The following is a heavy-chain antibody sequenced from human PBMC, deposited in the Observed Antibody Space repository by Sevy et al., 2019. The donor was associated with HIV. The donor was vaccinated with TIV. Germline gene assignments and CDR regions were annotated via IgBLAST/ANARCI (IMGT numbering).Heavy chain of an antibody. J-gene: IGHJ4*02. CDR3: TSLSVDTAMGFDY. CDR1: GFAFSGSA. CDR2: ITSKGNSYAT. Sequence: GGSLRLSCAASGFAFSGSAMHWVRQASGKGLEWVGRITSKGNSYATSYAASVKGRFTISRADSKNTAYLQMNSLKTEDTAVYYCTSLSVDTAMGFDYWGQGTLVTVSS. D-gene: IGHD5-18*01. V-gene: IGHV3-73*01.